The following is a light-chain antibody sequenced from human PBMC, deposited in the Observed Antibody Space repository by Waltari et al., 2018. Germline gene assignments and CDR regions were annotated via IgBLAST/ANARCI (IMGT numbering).Light chain of an antibody. Sequence: QSVLTQPPSVSGAPGQRITISCTGTSSNIGAGYDVHCYLQLPATAPKLLILGNNNRPSGVPDRFSASKSDTSASLAITGLQAEDEADYYCQSYDSSLSGVIFGGGTKLTVL. CDR3: QSYDSSLSGVI. CDR1: SSNIGAGYD. V-gene: IGLV1-40*01. CDR2: GNN. J-gene: IGLJ2*01.